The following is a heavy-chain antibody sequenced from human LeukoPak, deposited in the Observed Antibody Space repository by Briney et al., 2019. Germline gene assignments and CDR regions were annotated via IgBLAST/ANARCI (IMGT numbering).Heavy chain of an antibody. D-gene: IGHD3-3*01. J-gene: IGHJ3*02. Sequence: QTGGSLRLSCAASGFTFSSYWMSWVRQAPGKGLEWVANIKQDGSEKYYVDSVKGRFTISRDNAKNSLYLQMNSLRAEDTAVYYCARTFSYYDFWSGYSAFDIWGQGTMDTVSS. V-gene: IGHV3-7*01. CDR1: GFTFSSYW. CDR2: IKQDGSEK. CDR3: ARTFSYYDFWSGYSAFDI.